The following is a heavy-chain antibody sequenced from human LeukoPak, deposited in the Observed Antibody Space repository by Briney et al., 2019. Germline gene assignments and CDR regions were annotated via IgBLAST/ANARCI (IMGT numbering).Heavy chain of an antibody. CDR2: ISSSSSYI. CDR3: ARDLDSRFDY. J-gene: IGHJ4*02. D-gene: IGHD6-13*01. Sequence: GGSLRLSCAASGFTFSSYSMNWVRQAPGKGLEWVSSISSSSSYIYYADSVKGRFTIPRDNAKNSLYLQMNGLRAEDTAVYYCARDLDSRFDYWGQGTLVTVSS. CDR1: GFTFSSYS. V-gene: IGHV3-21*01.